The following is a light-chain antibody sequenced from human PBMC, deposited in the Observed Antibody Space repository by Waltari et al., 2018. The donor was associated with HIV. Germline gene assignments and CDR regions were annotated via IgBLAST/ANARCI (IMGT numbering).Light chain of an antibody. CDR3: WSYADDYTCV. CDR1: SSDVGDYNY. Sequence: QSALTQPRSVSGSPGQSVTISCTGTSSDVGDYNYVSWYQQHPAKAPKLMIFDVNKRTAGVPDRFSGSKSGNTSSRTISGLQAEDEADYYGWSYADDYTCVFGGGTKLTVL. V-gene: IGLV2-11*01. CDR2: DVN. J-gene: IGLJ3*02.